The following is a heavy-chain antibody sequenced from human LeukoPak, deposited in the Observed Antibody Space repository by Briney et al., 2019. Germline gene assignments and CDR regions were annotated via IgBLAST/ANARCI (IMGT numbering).Heavy chain of an antibody. J-gene: IGHJ4*02. V-gene: IGHV3-23*01. Sequence: GGSLRLSCAASGFAFSTYAMTWVRQAPEKGLQWVSTISTSGGATYYADSVEGRFTISRENSKNTRYLQMNSLRADDTAVYYCAKARGSSVYEQFDYWGQGTQVAVSP. CDR3: AKARGSSVYEQFDY. CDR2: ISTSGGAT. D-gene: IGHD5/OR15-5a*01. CDR1: GFAFSTYA.